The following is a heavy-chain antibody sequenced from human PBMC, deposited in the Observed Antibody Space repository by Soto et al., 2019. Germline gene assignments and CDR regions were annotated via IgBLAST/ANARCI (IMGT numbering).Heavy chain of an antibody. CDR2: INHSGST. J-gene: IGHJ6*02. D-gene: IGHD5-18*01. CDR3: ARHTLGYSYGTTYYYYGMDV. Sequence: SETLSLTCAVYGGSFSGHSWTWIRQSPGKGLEWIGDINHSGSTYYNPSLKSRVTISVDTSKNQFSLKLSSVTAADTAVYYCARHTLGYSYGTTYYYYGMDVWGQGTTVTVSS. V-gene: IGHV4-34*01. CDR1: GGSFSGHS.